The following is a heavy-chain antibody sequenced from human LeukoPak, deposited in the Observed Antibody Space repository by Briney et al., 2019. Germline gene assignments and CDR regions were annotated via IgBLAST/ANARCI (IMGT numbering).Heavy chain of an antibody. CDR3: VRESETSGWFDH. CDR2: ISGDGGST. Sequence: GGSLRLSCAAPGLTTDDYAIHWVRQAPGKGLEWVSLISGDGGSTFYADSVRGRFTISRDDSKNSLSLQMSSLRSEDTALYFCVRESETSGWFDHWGQGTLVTVSS. D-gene: IGHD6-25*01. CDR1: GLTTDDYA. J-gene: IGHJ5*02. V-gene: IGHV3-43*02.